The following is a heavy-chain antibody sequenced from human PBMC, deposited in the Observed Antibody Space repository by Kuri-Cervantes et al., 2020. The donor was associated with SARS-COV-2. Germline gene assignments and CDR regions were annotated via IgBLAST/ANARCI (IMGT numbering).Heavy chain of an antibody. Sequence: GGSLRLSCAASGFTFSSYSMNWVRQAPGKGLEWVSYIRSSSSTIYYADSVKGRFTISRDNAKNSLYLQMNSLRAEDTAVYYCARNGAVERDYYYYYGMDVWGQGTTVTVSS. CDR2: IRSSSSTI. CDR3: ARNGAVERDYYYYYGMDV. J-gene: IGHJ6*02. CDR1: GFTFSSYS. D-gene: IGHD1-1*01. V-gene: IGHV3-48*01.